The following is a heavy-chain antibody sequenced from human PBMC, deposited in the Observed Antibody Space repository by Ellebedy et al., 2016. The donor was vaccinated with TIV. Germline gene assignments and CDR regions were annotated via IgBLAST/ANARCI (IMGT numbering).Heavy chain of an antibody. V-gene: IGHV3-21*01. D-gene: IGHD3-22*01. Sequence: GESLKISXAASGFTFSSYSMNWVRQAAGKGLEWVSSSSSSSSYIYYADSVKGRFTISRDNAKNSLYLQMNSLRAEDTAVYYCARDRRGLSMIVVPVWGEDYYYYYGMDVWGQGTTVTVSS. CDR1: GFTFSSYS. J-gene: IGHJ6*02. CDR2: SSSSSSYI. CDR3: ARDRRGLSMIVVPVWGEDYYYYYGMDV.